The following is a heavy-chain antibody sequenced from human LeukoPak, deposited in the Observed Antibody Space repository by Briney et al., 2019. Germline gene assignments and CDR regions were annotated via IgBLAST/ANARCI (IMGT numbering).Heavy chain of an antibody. J-gene: IGHJ3*01. CDR3: ARYWGANSFDV. V-gene: IGHV4-61*02. CDR1: GGSISRGSYY. CDR2: IYTSEST. D-gene: IGHD7-27*01. Sequence: SQTLSLTCTVSGGSISRGSYYWSWIRQPAGKGLEWIGRIYTSESTNYNPSLKSRVSISLDTSKNQFSLKLSSVTAADTAMYYCARYWGANSFDVWGQGTMVTVSS.